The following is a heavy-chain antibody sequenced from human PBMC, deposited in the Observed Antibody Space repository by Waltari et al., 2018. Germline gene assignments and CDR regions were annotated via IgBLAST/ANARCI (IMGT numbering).Heavy chain of an antibody. CDR3: AGGGGGQSQPNWFDP. CDR1: GYSISSGYY. V-gene: IGHV4-38-2*02. Sequence: QVQLQESGPGLVKPSGTLSLTCTVSGYSISSGYYWGWIRQPPGKGLEWIGSIYQCGRPHHNPSLKGRVTISVDTAKNQFSRKAGSGTAADPAVYYCAGGGGGQSQPNWFDPWGQGTLVTVSS. CDR2: IYQCGRP. D-gene: IGHD3-16*01. J-gene: IGHJ5*02.